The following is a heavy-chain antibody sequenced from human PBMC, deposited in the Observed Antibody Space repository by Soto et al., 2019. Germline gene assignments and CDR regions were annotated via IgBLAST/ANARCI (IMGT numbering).Heavy chain of an antibody. J-gene: IGHJ4*02. CDR2: INAGNGNT. CDR1: GYTFTICA. D-gene: IGHD2-15*01. CDR3: AAVGTHCSGGSCL. Sequence: GASVKVSCKASGYTFTICAMHWVRQAPGQRLEWMGWINAGNGNTKYSQKFQGRVTITRDMSTSTAYMELSSLRSEDTAVYYCAAVGTHCSGGSCLWGQGTLVTVSS. V-gene: IGHV1-3*01.